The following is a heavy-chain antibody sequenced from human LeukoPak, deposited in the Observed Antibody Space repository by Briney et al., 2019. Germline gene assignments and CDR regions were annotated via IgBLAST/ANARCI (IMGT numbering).Heavy chain of an antibody. CDR1: GDSISSRDSY. CDR2: MWFGGTT. J-gene: IGHJ4*02. D-gene: IGHD1-26*01. Sequence: PSETLPLTCTVSGDSISSRDSYWGWIGQPPGKGLEWIGSMWFGGTTSYNPSLKSRVTISVDTSKNQFSLKLSSVTAADTAVYYCARGRRGSYFQDYWGQGTLVTVYS. V-gene: IGHV4-39*07. CDR3: ARGRRGSYFQDY.